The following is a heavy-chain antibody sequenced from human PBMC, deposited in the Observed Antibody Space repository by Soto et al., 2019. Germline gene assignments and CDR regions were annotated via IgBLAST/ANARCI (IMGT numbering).Heavy chain of an antibody. J-gene: IGHJ6*02. CDR1: GFSLSTSGVG. CDR2: IYWNDDK. Sequence: QITLKESGPTLVKPTQPLTLTCTFSGFSLSTSGVGVGGSRQPPGKALEWLALIYWNDDKRYSPSLKSRLTSTKATSKNQVVLTMTNMDPVDTATYYCAHSGYYDFWSGYYTTLDVWGQGTTVTVSS. D-gene: IGHD3-3*01. CDR3: AHSGYYDFWSGYYTTLDV. V-gene: IGHV2-5*01.